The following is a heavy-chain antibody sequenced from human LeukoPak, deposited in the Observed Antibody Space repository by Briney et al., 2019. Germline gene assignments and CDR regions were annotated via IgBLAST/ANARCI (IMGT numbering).Heavy chain of an antibody. CDR1: GFTVSSNY. V-gene: IGHV3-66*01. D-gene: IGHD6-19*01. Sequence: GGSLRLSCAASGFTVSSNYMSWVRQAPGKGLEWVSVIYSGGSTYYADSVKGRLTISRDNSKNTLYLQMNSLRAEDTAVYYCAREGIAVAANYYYYGMDVWGQGTTVTVSS. CDR3: AREGIAVAANYYYYGMDV. CDR2: IYSGGST. J-gene: IGHJ6*02.